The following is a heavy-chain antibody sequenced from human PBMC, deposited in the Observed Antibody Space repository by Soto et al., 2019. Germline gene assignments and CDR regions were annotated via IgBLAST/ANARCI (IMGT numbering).Heavy chain of an antibody. CDR2: ISGSGGST. Sequence: GGSLRLSCAASGFTFSSYAMSWVRQAPGKGLEWVSAISGSGGSTYHADSVKGRFTISRDNSKNTLYLQMNSLRAEDTAVYYCAKAPGMITFGGVPWFDPWGQGTLVTVSS. J-gene: IGHJ5*02. V-gene: IGHV3-23*01. CDR3: AKAPGMITFGGVPWFDP. D-gene: IGHD3-16*01. CDR1: GFTFSSYA.